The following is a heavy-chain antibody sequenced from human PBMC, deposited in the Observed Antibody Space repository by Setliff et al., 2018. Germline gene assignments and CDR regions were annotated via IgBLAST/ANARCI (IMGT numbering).Heavy chain of an antibody. CDR1: GGSISSSSYY. CDR3: ARHVGIRGRGYNYYYYYMDV. Sequence: PSETLSLTCTVSGGSISSSSYYWGWIRQPPGKGLEWIGSIYYSGSTNYNPSLKSRVTMSVDTSRNQFSLKLSSVTAADTAVYYCARHVGIRGRGYNYYYYYMDVWGKGTTVTVSS. CDR2: IYYSGST. J-gene: IGHJ6*03. V-gene: IGHV4-39*01. D-gene: IGHD3-10*01.